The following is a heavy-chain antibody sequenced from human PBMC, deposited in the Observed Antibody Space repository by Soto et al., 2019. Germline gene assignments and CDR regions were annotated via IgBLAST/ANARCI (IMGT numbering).Heavy chain of an antibody. CDR1: GFTFSSYA. CDR2: ISWNSGSI. Sequence: PGGSLRLSCAASGFTFSSYAMHWVRQAPGKGLEWVSGISWNSGSIGYADSVKGRFTISRDNAKNSLYLQMNSLRAEDTALYYCAKDVGPSIDCSSTSCLNAFDIWGQGTMVTGSS. CDR3: AKDVGPSIDCSSTSCLNAFDI. D-gene: IGHD2-2*01. J-gene: IGHJ3*02. V-gene: IGHV3-9*01.